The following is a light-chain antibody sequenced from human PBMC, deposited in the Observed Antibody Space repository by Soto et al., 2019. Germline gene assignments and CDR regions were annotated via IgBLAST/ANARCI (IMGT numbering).Light chain of an antibody. V-gene: IGKV1-39*01. Sequence: DIQMTQSPSSLSASVGHRVTITCRASQSISSYLNWYQQKPGKAPKLLIYAASSLQSGVPSRFSGSGSGTDFTLNISSLQPEDFATYYCQQSYSTPQTFGQGTKVEIK. J-gene: IGKJ1*01. CDR1: QSISSY. CDR2: AAS. CDR3: QQSYSTPQT.